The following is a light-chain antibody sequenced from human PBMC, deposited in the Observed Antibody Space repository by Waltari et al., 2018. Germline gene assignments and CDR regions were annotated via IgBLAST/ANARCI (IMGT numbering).Light chain of an antibody. CDR1: QSVRNN. Sequence: EIVMTQSPATLSVSPGERATLSCRASQSVRNNLVWYQQKPDQAPRLLIYGASTRVTGIPARFSVSGSGTEFTLTISSLQSEDFAVYYCQRYNNWPPWTFGQGTKVEIK. J-gene: IGKJ1*01. CDR2: GAS. V-gene: IGKV3-15*01. CDR3: QRYNNWPPWT.